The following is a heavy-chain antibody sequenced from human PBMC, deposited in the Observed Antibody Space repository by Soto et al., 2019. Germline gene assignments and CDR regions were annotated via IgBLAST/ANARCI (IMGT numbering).Heavy chain of an antibody. J-gene: IGHJ1*01. CDR2: ISGSGGST. V-gene: IGHV3-23*01. CDR3: ANSDLYNPDGYSQR. CDR1: GFTFSNYA. D-gene: IGHD6-19*01. Sequence: PGGSLRLSCAASGFTFSNYAMSWVRQAPGKGLEWVSGISGSGGSTYYADSVKGRFTISRDNSKNTLYLQMNSLRAEDTAVYYCANSDLYNPDGYSQRWSQGTLVTVSS.